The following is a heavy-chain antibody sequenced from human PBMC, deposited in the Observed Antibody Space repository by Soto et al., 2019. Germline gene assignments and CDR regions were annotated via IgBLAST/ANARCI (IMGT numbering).Heavy chain of an antibody. J-gene: IGHJ4*02. CDR3: ARHVAVARTRVSDY. Sequence: QVQLQESGPGLVKPSGTLALSCAVSGGSISDNWWSWVRQPPGKGLEWIGEIYQSGATNYNPAINSRVTILADKPGSQIYLTLNSMTAADTADYYCARHVAVARTRVSDYWGQGTLVTVSS. CDR1: GGSISDNW. CDR2: IYQSGAT. V-gene: IGHV4-4*02. D-gene: IGHD6-19*01.